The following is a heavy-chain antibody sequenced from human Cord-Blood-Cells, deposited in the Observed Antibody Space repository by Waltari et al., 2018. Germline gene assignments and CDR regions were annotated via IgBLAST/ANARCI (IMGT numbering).Heavy chain of an antibody. CDR2: IRSKANMYAT. J-gene: IGHJ4*02. CDR3: STYSSSNDY. D-gene: IGHD6-6*01. V-gene: IGHV3-73*02. CDR1: GLTVRGPA. Sequence: EVQLGESGGGLVQPGGCLTLSCAASGLTVRGPATHCVRQAYGKGLEWFGRIRSKANMYATAYAASVKGRFTISRDDSKNTAYLQMNSLKTEDTAVYYCSTYSSSNDYWGQGTLVTVSS.